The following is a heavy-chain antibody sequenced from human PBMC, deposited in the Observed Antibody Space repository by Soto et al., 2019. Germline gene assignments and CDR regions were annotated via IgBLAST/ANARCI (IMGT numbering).Heavy chain of an antibody. V-gene: IGHV3-74*01. CDR3: ARGDRGGFDL. Sequence: EVQLVESGGGLVQPGESLRLSCAASGFTFDYYWMHWVRQAPGKGLVWVSRVHSDGTTTTYADSVKGRFTISRDNARKTVSLQMCSLRAEDTAIYYCARGDRGGFDLWGHGTVVTVSS. D-gene: IGHD3-10*01. CDR1: GFTFDYYW. CDR2: VHSDGTTT. J-gene: IGHJ3*01.